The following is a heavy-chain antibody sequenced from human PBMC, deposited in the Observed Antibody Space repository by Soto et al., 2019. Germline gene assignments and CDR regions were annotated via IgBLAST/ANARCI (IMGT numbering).Heavy chain of an antibody. CDR1: GFTVSSNY. J-gene: IGHJ4*02. D-gene: IGHD3-22*01. CDR2: IYSGGST. CDR3: ARGGYYDSSGYYYWDY. Sequence: PVGSLRLSCAASGFTVSSNYMSWVRQAPGKGLEWVSVIYSGGSTYYADSVKGRFTISRDNSKNTLYLQMNSLRAEDTAVYYCARGGYYDSSGYYYWDYWGQGTLVTVSS. V-gene: IGHV3-53*01.